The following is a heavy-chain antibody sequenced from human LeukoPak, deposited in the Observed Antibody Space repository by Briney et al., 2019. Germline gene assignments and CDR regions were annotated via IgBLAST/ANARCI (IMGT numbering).Heavy chain of an antibody. CDR2: ISPHKDRS. V-gene: IGHV1-18*04. J-gene: IGHJ6*03. D-gene: IGHD3-16*01. CDR3: ARVRGAGYMDV. Sequence: GGSVKVSCKASGYTFISYGINWVRQAPGQGLEWMAYISPHKDRSHYAQNFQGRVAMTTDTTTTTAYMELSSLRSDDTALSYCARVRGAGYMDVWGNGTTVIISS. CDR1: GYTFISYG.